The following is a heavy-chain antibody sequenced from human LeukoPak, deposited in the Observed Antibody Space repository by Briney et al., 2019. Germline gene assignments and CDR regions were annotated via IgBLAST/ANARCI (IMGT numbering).Heavy chain of an antibody. CDR2: VNQGGTEK. CDR3: AKVDSSGYS. Sequence: GGSLRLSCAASGFTFSSQWMGWVRQAPGKGLEWVANVNQGGTEKFYVDSVKGRFTISRDNAENSLYLQMNSLRVEDTAVYYCAKVDSSGYSWGQGTLVTVSS. V-gene: IGHV3-7*01. J-gene: IGHJ4*02. CDR1: GFTFSSQW. D-gene: IGHD3-22*01.